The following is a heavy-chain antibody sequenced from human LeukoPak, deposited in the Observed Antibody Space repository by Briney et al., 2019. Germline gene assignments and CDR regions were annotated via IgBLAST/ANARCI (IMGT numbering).Heavy chain of an antibody. Sequence: GGSLRLSCVVSGISLSNYAMTWVRQAPGRGVEWVSYFSERGGSTTYADSVKGRFTISRDTSLNTLYLQMNNLRAEDTAVYFCAKRGVVIRGLLVIGYHQEAYHYDFWGQGVLVTVSS. CDR3: AKRGVVIRGLLVIGYHQEAYHYDF. V-gene: IGHV3-23*01. D-gene: IGHD3-10*01. CDR2: FSERGGST. J-gene: IGHJ4*02. CDR1: GISLSNYA.